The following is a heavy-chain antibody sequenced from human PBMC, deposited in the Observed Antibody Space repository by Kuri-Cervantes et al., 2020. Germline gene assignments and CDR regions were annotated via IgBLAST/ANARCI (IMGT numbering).Heavy chain of an antibody. D-gene: IGHD2-15*01. J-gene: IGHJ4*02. CDR2: ISYDGSNK. Sequence: GESLKISCAASGFTFSSYAMHWVRQAPGKGLEWVAVISYDGSNKYYADSVKGRFTISRDNSKNTLYLQMNSLRAEDTAVYYCAKAYGRYCSGGSCTTSLDYWGQGTLVTVSS. CDR1: GFTFSSYA. CDR3: AKAYGRYCSGGSCTTSLDY. V-gene: IGHV3-30-3*01.